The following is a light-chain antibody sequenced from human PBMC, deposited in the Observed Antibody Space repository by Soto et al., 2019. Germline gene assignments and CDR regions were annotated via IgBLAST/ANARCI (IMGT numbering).Light chain of an antibody. CDR1: NIESKT. Sequence: SSELTQPPSVSVAPGQTARITCGGNNIESKTVHWYQLRPGQAPVLVVYDDRNRPSRIPERFSGSNSGNTASLTISRVEAGDEADYYCQVWDSSSDHWVFGGGTKLTVL. CDR3: QVWDSSSDHWV. J-gene: IGLJ3*02. CDR2: DDR. V-gene: IGLV3-21*02.